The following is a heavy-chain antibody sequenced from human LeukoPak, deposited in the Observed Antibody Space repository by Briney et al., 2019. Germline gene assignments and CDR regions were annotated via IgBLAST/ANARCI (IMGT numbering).Heavy chain of an antibody. CDR2: IYSSGST. Sequence: SESLSLTCTVSGDSISSYYWSWIRQPPGKGLEWIGYIYSSGSTNYNPSLKSRVTISVDTSKNQFSLKLSSVTAADTAVYYCARAGGYYYDSSGYPNDAFDMWGQGTMVTVSS. CDR3: ARAGGYYYDSSGYPNDAFDM. D-gene: IGHD3-22*01. V-gene: IGHV4-59*01. CDR1: GDSISSYY. J-gene: IGHJ3*02.